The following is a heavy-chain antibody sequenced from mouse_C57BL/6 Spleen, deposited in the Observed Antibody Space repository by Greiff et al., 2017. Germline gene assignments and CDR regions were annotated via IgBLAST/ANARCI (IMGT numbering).Heavy chain of an antibody. J-gene: IGHJ3*01. Sequence: EVQVVESGGGLVKPGGSLKLSCAASGFTFSSYTMSWVRQTPEKRLEWVATISGGGGNTYYPDSVKGRFTISRDNAKNTLYLQMSSVRSEDTALYYYASNYYGSFAYWGQGTLVTVSA. CDR2: ISGGGGNT. V-gene: IGHV5-9*01. D-gene: IGHD1-1*01. CDR3: ASNYYGSFAY. CDR1: GFTFSSYT.